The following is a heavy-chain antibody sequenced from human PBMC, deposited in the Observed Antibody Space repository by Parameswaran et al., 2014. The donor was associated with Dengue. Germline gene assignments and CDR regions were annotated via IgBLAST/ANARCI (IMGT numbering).Heavy chain of an antibody. CDR1: GYTFTSYD. CDR3: ATDYQIEGYSSGWFVAP. CDR2: MNPNSGNT. Sequence: PGASVKVSCKASGYTFTSYDINWVRQATGQGLEWMGWMNPNSGNTGYAQKFQGRVTMTRNTSISTAYMELSSLRSEDTAVYYCATDYQIEGYSSGWFVAPWGQGTLVTVSS. D-gene: IGHD6-19*01. V-gene: IGHV1-8*01. J-gene: IGHJ5*02.